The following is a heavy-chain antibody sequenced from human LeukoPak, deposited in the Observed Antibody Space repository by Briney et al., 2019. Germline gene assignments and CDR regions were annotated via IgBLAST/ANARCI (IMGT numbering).Heavy chain of an antibody. D-gene: IGHD1-26*01. V-gene: IGHV3-74*01. CDR2: IASDGSST. CDR3: VRDLGGRSGH. CDR1: GFTFSSYW. Sequence: GGSLRLSCAASGFTFSSYWMNWVLQAPGKGLVWVSRIASDGSSTTYADSVKGRSTIFRDNAKNTLYLQMNSLRAEDTAVYYCVRDLGGRSGHWGQGTLVTVSS. J-gene: IGHJ4*02.